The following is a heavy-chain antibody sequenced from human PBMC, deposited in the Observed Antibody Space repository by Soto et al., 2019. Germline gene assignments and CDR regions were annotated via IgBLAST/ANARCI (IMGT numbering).Heavy chain of an antibody. V-gene: IGHV4-30-2*01. CDR2: IYHSGST. CDR1: GGSISSGGYS. Sequence: SETLSLTCAVSGGSISSGGYSWSWIRQPPGKGLEWIGYIYHSGSTYYNPSLKSRVTISVDRSKNQFSLKLSSVTAADTAVYYCARGILGYCTNGVCYPPFPHFDYWGQGTLVTVSS. D-gene: IGHD2-8*01. CDR3: ARGILGYCTNGVCYPPFPHFDY. J-gene: IGHJ4*02.